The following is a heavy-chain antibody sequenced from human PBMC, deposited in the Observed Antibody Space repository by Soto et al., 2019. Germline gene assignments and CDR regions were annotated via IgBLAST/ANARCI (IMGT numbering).Heavy chain of an antibody. CDR2: ISAYNGNT. Sequence: QVQLVQSGAEVKKPGASVKVSCKASGYTFTSYGISWVRQAPGQGLEWMGWISAYNGNTNYAQKLQGRVTMTTDTXTXIAYMELRSLRSDDTAVYYCARDRPGPDSSGWSFDYWGQGTLVTVSS. CDR1: GYTFTSYG. J-gene: IGHJ4*02. CDR3: ARDRPGPDSSGWSFDY. V-gene: IGHV1-18*01. D-gene: IGHD6-19*01.